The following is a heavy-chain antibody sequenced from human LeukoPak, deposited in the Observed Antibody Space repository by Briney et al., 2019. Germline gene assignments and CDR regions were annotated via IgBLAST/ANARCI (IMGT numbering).Heavy chain of an antibody. CDR1: GYSFTSYW. V-gene: IGHV5-51*01. D-gene: IGHD3-10*01. CDR3: AKRRGLGSYPPPVDY. CDR2: IYPGDSDT. J-gene: IGHJ4*02. Sequence: GESLKISCRGSGYSFTSYWIGWVRQMPGKGLEWMGIIYPGDSDTRYSPSFQGQVTISADKSISTAYLQWSSLKASDTAMYYLAKRRGLGSYPPPVDYLGQGTLVTVSS.